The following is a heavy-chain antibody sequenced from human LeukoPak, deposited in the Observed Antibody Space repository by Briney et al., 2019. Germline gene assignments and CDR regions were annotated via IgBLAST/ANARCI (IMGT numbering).Heavy chain of an antibody. CDR2: IKHDVSEN. CDR1: GFTFSSYG. J-gene: IGHJ4*02. V-gene: IGHV3-7*01. Sequence: GGSLRLSCAASGFTFSSYGMHWVRQAPGKGLEWVANIKHDVSENYYVDSVKGRFTISRDNAKNSLYLQMDSLRAEDTAVYYCARDRVDYGNSYFDYWGQGTLVTVSS. D-gene: IGHD4-17*01. CDR3: ARDRVDYGNSYFDY.